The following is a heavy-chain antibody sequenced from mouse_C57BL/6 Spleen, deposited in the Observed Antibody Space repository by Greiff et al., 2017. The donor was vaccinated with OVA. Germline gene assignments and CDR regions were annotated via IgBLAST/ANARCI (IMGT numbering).Heavy chain of an antibody. CDR3: ARTHYYGSSPFDY. D-gene: IGHD1-1*01. V-gene: IGHV1-54*01. J-gene: IGHJ2*01. CDR1: GYAFTNYL. Sequence: VKLMESGAELVRPGTSVKVSCKASGYAFTNYLIEWVKQRPGQGLEWIGVINPGSGGTNYNEKFKGKATLTADKSSSTAYMQLSSLTSEDSAVYFCARTHYYGSSPFDYWGQGTTLTVSS. CDR2: INPGSGGT.